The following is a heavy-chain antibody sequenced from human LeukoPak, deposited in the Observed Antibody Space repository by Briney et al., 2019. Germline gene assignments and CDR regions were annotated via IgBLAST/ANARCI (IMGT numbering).Heavy chain of an antibody. J-gene: IGHJ6*02. CDR1: GFTFRSYD. CDR2: IGTAGDT. CDR3: ARGSSYDILSRYYGMDV. D-gene: IGHD3-9*01. Sequence: GGSLILSCVASGFTFRSYDMFWVRQPTGKGLEWVSGIGTAGDTNYADSVKGRFTISRENAKNSLYLQMNSLRAGDTAVYYCARGSSYDILSRYYGMDVWGQGTTVTVSS. V-gene: IGHV3-13*04.